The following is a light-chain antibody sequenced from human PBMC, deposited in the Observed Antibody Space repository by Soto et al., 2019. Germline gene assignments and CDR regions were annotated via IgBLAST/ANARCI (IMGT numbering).Light chain of an antibody. V-gene: IGKV3-11*01. J-gene: IGKJ2*01. Sequence: EIVLTQSPATLSLSPGERATLSCRASQSVSSYLAWYQQKPGQAPRLLIYDASNRATGIPARFSGSGSGTDFTLTISSLEPEDFAVYYCQQRINWPYTFGQGTKLDIK. CDR2: DAS. CDR1: QSVSSY. CDR3: QQRINWPYT.